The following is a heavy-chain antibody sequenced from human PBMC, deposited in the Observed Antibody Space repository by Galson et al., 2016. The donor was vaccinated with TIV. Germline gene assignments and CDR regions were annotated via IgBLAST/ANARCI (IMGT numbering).Heavy chain of an antibody. CDR2: INTKGDYS. Sequence: SVKVSCKAYGSTFTNYYMNRIRQAPGQGLEWMGIINTKGDYSTYAQKFQGRVTTTRDTSTSTVSMELRNLRSEDTAVYYCATERPGAEVDGWGDWGQGTLVIVSS. CDR1: GSTFTNYY. D-gene: IGHD3-10*01. V-gene: IGHV1-46*01. J-gene: IGHJ4*02. CDR3: ATERPGAEVDGWGD.